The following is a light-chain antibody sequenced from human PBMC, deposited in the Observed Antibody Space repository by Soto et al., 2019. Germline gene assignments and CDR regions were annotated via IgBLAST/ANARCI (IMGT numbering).Light chain of an antibody. J-gene: IGLJ1*01. CDR2: EVN. V-gene: IGLV2-8*01. CDR3: SSYAGSSNV. Sequence: QSALTQPASASGFPGQSVAISCTGTSSDVGGYNYVSWYQQHPGKAPKLMIYEVNKRPSGVPDRFSGSKSGNTASLTVSGLQAEDEADYYCSSYAGSSNVFGTGTKVTV. CDR1: SSDVGGYNY.